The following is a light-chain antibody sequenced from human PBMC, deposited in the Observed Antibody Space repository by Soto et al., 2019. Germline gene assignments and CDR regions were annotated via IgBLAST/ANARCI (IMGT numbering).Light chain of an antibody. CDR3: QQYGGSHSYT. CDR1: QSVSSGD. V-gene: IGKV3-20*01. Sequence: EIVWTQSPGTLSLSPGDRAPLSCRASQSVSSGDLAWYQQKPGHAPSLLIYGASTRATGIPDRFSGSGSGTGFTLTISSLEPKYLPLYYYQQYGGSHSYTCSQGAKLESK. J-gene: IGKJ2*01. CDR2: GAS.